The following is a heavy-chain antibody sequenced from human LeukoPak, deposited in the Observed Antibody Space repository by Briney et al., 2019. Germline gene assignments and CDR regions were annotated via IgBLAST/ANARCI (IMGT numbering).Heavy chain of an antibody. D-gene: IGHD4-17*01. Sequence: SETLSLTCTVSGGSISSDYWTWIRQPPGKGLEWIGYIYHSGNTKYNPSLKSRVTVSIDTSKSQFSLHLSSVTAADTAVYYCARDTDYGDFLGGRFDPWGQGTLVTVSS. V-gene: IGHV4-4*08. J-gene: IGHJ5*02. CDR3: ARDTDYGDFLGGRFDP. CDR1: GGSISSDY. CDR2: IYHSGNT.